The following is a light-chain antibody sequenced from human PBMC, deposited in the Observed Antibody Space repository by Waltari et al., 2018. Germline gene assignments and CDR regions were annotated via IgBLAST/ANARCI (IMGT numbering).Light chain of an antibody. CDR3: AAWDDSVSGLV. V-gene: IGLV1-47*01. CDR2: RIN. J-gene: IGLJ2*01. CDR1: HSNLGTYY. Sequence: QSVLTQPPSASGTPGQRVTISCSGSHSNLGTYYVYWYQQLPGTAPKPLIYRINQRPSGVPDRFSGSKSGSSASLAISGLRSEDEADYYCAAWDDSVSGLVFGGGTRLTVL.